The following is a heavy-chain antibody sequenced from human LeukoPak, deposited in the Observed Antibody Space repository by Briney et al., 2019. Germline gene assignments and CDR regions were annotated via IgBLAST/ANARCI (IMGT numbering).Heavy chain of an antibody. D-gene: IGHD5-12*01. CDR1: GASVSSYY. V-gene: IGHV4-59*02. J-gene: IGHJ4*02. CDR3: ARGPLDSGYTYFDY. CDR2: FSYSGST. Sequence: SETLSLTCTVSGASVSSYYWSWIRQPPGKGPEWIGYFSYSGSTNYNPSLKSRVTISVDTSKNQFSLNLSSVTAADTAVYYCARGPLDSGYTYFDYWGQGTLVSVSS.